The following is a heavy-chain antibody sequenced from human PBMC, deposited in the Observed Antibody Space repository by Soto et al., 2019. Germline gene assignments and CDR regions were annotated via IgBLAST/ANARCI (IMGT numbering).Heavy chain of an antibody. CDR1: GFTFSSYA. J-gene: IGHJ4*02. Sequence: GGSLRLSCAASGFTFSSYAMSWVRQAPGKGLEWVSAISGSGGSTYYADSVKGRFTISRDNSKNTLYLQMNSLRAEDTAVYYCAKDLGSITMIVVVITFFDYWGQGTPVTVS. CDR2: ISGSGGST. D-gene: IGHD3-22*01. CDR3: AKDLGSITMIVVVITFFDY. V-gene: IGHV3-23*01.